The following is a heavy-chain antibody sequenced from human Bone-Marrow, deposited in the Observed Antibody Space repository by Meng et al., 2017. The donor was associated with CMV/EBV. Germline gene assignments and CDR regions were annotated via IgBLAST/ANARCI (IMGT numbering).Heavy chain of an antibody. D-gene: IGHD3-9*01. Sequence: LSWAASGFIFSGYGLHWVRQTPGKGLEWVAFIRFDGNNKYHADSVKGRFTVSRDNSKNTLHLQMNSLRAEDTAVYYCATYFDDTNAGWGQETLVTVSS. CDR2: IRFDGNNK. J-gene: IGHJ4*02. CDR1: GFIFSGYG. V-gene: IGHV3-30*02. CDR3: ATYFDDTNAG.